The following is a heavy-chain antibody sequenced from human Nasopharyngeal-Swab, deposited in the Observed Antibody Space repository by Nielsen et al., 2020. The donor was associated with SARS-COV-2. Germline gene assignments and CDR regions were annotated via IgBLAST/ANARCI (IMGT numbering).Heavy chain of an antibody. CDR3: ARDPSNGNNWYNYVDV. D-gene: IGHD1-1*01. CDR1: GFTFGDYA. J-gene: IGHJ6*03. CDR2: IRSKTYGGAP. V-gene: IGHV3-49*01. Sequence: GGSLRLSCTTSGFTFGDYAMSWFRQAPGKGLEWVGFIRSKTYGGAPEYAASVKGRFTISRDGAESIAYLQMNSLETEDTGVYYCARDPSNGNNWYNYVDVWGKGTTVTVSS.